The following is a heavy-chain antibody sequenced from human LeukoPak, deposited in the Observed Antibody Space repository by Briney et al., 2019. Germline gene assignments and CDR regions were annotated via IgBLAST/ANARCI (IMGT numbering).Heavy chain of an antibody. CDR2: IYYSGST. D-gene: IGHD3-10*01. V-gene: IGHV4-59*01. CDR3: ARARGGLLSQGFDY. CDR1: GGSISSYY. Sequence: PLETLSLTCTVSGGSISSYYWSWIRQPPGKGLEWIGYIYYSGSTNYNPSLKSRVIISVDTSKKQFSLKLSSVTAADTAVYYCARARGGLLSQGFDYWGQGTLVTVSS. J-gene: IGHJ4*02.